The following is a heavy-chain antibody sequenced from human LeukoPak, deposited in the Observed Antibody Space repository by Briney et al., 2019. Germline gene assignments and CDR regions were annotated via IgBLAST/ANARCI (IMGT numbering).Heavy chain of an antibody. D-gene: IGHD1-26*01. CDR1: GFTFSSYG. CDR3: AKSPSVGRDPVAFDI. V-gene: IGHV3-30*02. J-gene: IGHJ3*02. CDR2: IRYDGSNK. Sequence: GGSLRLSCAASGFTFSSYGMHWVRQAPGKGLEWVAFIRYDGSNKYYADSVKGRFTISRDNSKNTLYLQMNNLRAEDTAVCYCAKSPSVGRDPVAFDIWGQGTVVTVSS.